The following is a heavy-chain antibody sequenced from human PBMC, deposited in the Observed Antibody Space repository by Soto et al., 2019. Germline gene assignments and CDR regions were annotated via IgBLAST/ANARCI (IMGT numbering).Heavy chain of an antibody. CDR1: GFTFNIYT. Sequence: EVQLLESGGGLVQPGGSLRLSCAASGFTFNIYTMSWVRQAPGKGLVWVSGIGARGSDTYFPDSVKGRFTISSDNSMDMEYLQMNSLRAEDTAVYFCANGGPYHICDFDSWGQGTLVTVSS. CDR3: ANGGPYHICDFDS. CDR2: IGARGSDT. V-gene: IGHV3-23*01. J-gene: IGHJ4*02. D-gene: IGHD2-2*01.